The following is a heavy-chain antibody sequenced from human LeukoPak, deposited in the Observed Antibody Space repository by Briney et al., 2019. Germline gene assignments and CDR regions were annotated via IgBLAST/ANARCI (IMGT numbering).Heavy chain of an antibody. V-gene: IGHV4-4*07. CDR2: IYTSGST. J-gene: IGHJ4*02. CDR1: GGSISSYY. D-gene: IGHD3-22*01. Sequence: PSETLSLTCTVSGGSISSYYWSWIRQPAGKGLEWIGRIYTSGSTNYNPSLKSRVTMSVDTSKNQFSLKLSSVTAADTAVYYCARAAATYYYDSSGSLGFDYWGQGTLVTVSS. CDR3: ARAAATYYYDSSGSLGFDY.